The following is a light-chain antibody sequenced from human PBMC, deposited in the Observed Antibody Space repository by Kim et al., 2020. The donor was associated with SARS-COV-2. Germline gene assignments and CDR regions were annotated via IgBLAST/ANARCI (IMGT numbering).Light chain of an antibody. V-gene: IGLV6-57*04. CDR2: EHN. CDR1: SGTIASHF. J-gene: IGLJ3*02. CDR3: QSYDSSNPWV. Sequence: NFMLTQPHSVSESPGKTVTISCTRSSGTIASHFVQWYQQRPGSAPTTVIYEHNQRPSGVPARFSGSIDSSSNSASLTISGLKTEDEADYYCQSYDSSNPWVFGGGTQLTVL.